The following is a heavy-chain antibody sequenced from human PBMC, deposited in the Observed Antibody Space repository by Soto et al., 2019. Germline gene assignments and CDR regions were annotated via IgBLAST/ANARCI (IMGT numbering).Heavy chain of an antibody. V-gene: IGHV3-33*01. CDR1: GFTFSSYG. CDR3: ARDLGITGTTNPFFGY. Sequence: GGSLRLSCAASGFTFSSYGMHWVRQAPGKGPEWVAVIWYDGSNKYYADSVKGRFTISRDNSKNTLYLQMNSLRAEDTAVYYCARDLGITGTTNPFFGYWGQGTLVTVSS. CDR2: IWYDGSNK. J-gene: IGHJ4*02. D-gene: IGHD1-7*01.